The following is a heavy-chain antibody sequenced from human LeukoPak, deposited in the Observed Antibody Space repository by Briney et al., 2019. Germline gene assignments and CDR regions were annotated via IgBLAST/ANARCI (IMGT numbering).Heavy chain of an antibody. V-gene: IGHV4-61*08. D-gene: IGHD2-15*01. Sequence: SETLSLTCVVSGGSINSGGYSWTWIRQPPGKGLEWIGYIYYSGSTNYNPSLKSRVTISVDTSKNQFSLKLSSVTAADTAVYYCARRGSWGSGGSFANAFDIWGQGTMVTVSS. CDR1: GGSINSGGYS. CDR2: IYYSGST. J-gene: IGHJ3*02. CDR3: ARRGSWGSGGSFANAFDI.